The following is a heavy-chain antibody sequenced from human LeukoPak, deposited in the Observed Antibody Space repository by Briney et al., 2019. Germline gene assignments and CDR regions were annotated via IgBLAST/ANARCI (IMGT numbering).Heavy chain of an antibody. CDR1: GFTFSGYW. CDR3: ARPPPRRDGSGWNYFDY. V-gene: IGHV3-7*04. J-gene: IGHJ4*02. D-gene: IGHD6-19*01. CDR2: IKQDGSEK. Sequence: PGGSLRLSCAASGFTFSGYWMSWVRQAPGKGLEWVANIKQDGSEKYYVDSVKGRFTISRDNAKNSLYLQMNSLRDEDTAVYYCARPPPRRDGSGWNYFDYWGQGALVTVSS.